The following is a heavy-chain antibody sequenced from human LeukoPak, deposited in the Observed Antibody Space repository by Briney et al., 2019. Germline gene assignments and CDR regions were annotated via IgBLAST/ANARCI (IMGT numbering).Heavy chain of an antibody. V-gene: IGHV4-30-2*01. CDR3: ARATGMTTATSLGRATHVSAFDI. CDR1: GGSISSGGYS. J-gene: IGHJ3*02. D-gene: IGHD4-17*01. CDR2: LYHTGST. Sequence: SETLSLTCAVSGGSISSGGYSWSWIRQPPGKGLEWIGYLYHTGSTYYNPSLKSRVTISVDRSKNQFSLKLSSVTAADTAVYYCARATGMTTATSLGRATHVSAFDIWGQGTMVTVSS.